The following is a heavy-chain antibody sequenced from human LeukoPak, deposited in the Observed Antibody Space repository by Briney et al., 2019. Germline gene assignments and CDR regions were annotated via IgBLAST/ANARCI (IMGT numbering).Heavy chain of an antibody. V-gene: IGHV1-18*04. Sequence: ASVKVSCKASGYTFTSYGISWVRQAPGQGLEWMGWSPYNSNTNYAQKFQGRVTMTTDTSTSTAYMELRSLRSDDTAVYYCARELYYYDSSGYPGGYYFDYWGQGTLVTVSS. CDR2: SPYNSNT. CDR1: GYTFTSYG. J-gene: IGHJ4*02. D-gene: IGHD3-22*01. CDR3: ARELYYYDSSGYPGGYYFDY.